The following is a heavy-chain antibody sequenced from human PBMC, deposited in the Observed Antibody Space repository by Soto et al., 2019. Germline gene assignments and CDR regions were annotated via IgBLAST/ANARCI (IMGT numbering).Heavy chain of an antibody. CDR3: ASPSSIAARGSGYYYYGMDV. D-gene: IGHD6-6*01. CDR2: IYPGDSDT. CDR1: GYSFTSYW. V-gene: IGHV5-51*01. J-gene: IGHJ6*02. Sequence: GESLKISCKGSGYSFTSYWIGWVRQMPGKGLEWMGIIYPGDSDTRYSPSFQGQVTISADKSIGTAYLQWSSLKASDTAMYYCASPSSIAARGSGYYYYGMDVWGQGTTVTVSS.